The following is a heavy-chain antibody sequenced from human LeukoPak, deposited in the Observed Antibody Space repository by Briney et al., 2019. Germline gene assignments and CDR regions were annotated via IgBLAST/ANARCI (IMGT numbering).Heavy chain of an antibody. D-gene: IGHD4-17*01. CDR2: ISSSSSYI. J-gene: IGHJ4*02. V-gene: IGHV3-21*01. CDR3: ARDYYGDYALDY. Sequence: GGSLRLSCAASGFTFSSYSMNWVRQVPGKGLEWVSSISSSSSYIYYADSVKGRFTISRDNAKNSLYLQMNSLRAEDTAVYYCARDYYGDYALDYWGQGTLVTVSS. CDR1: GFTFSSYS.